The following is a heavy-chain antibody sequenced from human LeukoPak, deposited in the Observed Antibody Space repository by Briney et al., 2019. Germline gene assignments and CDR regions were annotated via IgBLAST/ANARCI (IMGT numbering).Heavy chain of an antibody. Sequence: RXXXAASGSTXXSYSXXWVRQAPGKGLEWVSYISSSSSTIYYADSVKGRFTISRDNAKNSLYLQMNSLRAEDTAVYYCARDPIVATLDYWGQGTLVTVS. CDR2: ISSSSSTI. CDR1: GSTXXSYS. D-gene: IGHD5-12*01. CDR3: ARDPIVATLDY. J-gene: IGHJ4*02. V-gene: IGHV3-48*01.